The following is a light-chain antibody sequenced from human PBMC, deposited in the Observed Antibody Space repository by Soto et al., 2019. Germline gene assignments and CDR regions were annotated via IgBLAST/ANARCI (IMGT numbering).Light chain of an antibody. CDR2: GTS. J-gene: IGKJ1*01. CDR1: QSVPSTY. CDR3: QQFGNSPWT. V-gene: IGKV3-20*01. Sequence: VFSHSPAILSLSPGERATLSCRASQSVPSTYFAWYQQKAGQPPRLLISGTSNRATGIPDRFSGSGSGTDFTLTISRLEPEDFAVYFCQQFGNSPWTFGQGTKVDIK.